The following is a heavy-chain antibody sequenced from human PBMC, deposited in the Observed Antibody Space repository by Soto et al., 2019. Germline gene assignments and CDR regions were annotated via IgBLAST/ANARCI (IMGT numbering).Heavy chain of an antibody. CDR2: ISSSSSYI. D-gene: IGHD3-10*01. J-gene: IGHJ4*02. CDR1: GFTFSSYS. Sequence: GGSLRLSCAASGFTFSSYSMNWVRQAPGKGLEWVSSISSSSSYIYYADSVKGRFTISRDNAKNSLYLQMNSLRAEDTAVYYCARGGVAPGRAVDYWGQGTLVTVSS. V-gene: IGHV3-21*01. CDR3: ARGGVAPGRAVDY.